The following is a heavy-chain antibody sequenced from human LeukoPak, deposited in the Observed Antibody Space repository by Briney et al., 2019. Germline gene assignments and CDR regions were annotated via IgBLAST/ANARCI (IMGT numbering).Heavy chain of an antibody. V-gene: IGHV4-39*07. CDR1: GGSFSIPDYTYY. CDR2: IYDSGST. D-gene: IGHD1-26*01. CDR3: ARLTGSYYDY. Sequence: PSETLSLTCTISGGSFSIPDYTYYWGWIRQPPGKGLEWIGSIYDSGSTYYNSFLKSRVTISLDTSKNLFSLKLTSVTAADTAVYYCARLTGSYYDYWGQGTLVTVSS. J-gene: IGHJ4*02.